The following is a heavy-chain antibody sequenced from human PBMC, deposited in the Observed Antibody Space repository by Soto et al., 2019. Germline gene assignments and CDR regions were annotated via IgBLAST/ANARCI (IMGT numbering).Heavy chain of an antibody. V-gene: IGHV1-18*04. CDR3: ARAGVAAAGTSYSSGWSAYYYYGMDV. D-gene: IGHD6-19*01. CDR2: ISAYNGNT. J-gene: IGHJ6*02. CDR1: GYTFTSYG. Sequence: GASVKVSCKASGYTFTSYGISWVRQAPGQGLEWMGWISAYNGNTNYAQKLQGRVTMTTDTSTSTAYMELRSLRSDDTAVYYCARAGVAAAGTSYSSGWSAYYYYGMDVWGQGTTVTVSS.